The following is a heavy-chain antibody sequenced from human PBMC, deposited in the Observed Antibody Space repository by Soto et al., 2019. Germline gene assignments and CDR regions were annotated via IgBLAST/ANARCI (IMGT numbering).Heavy chain of an antibody. D-gene: IGHD3-3*02. J-gene: IGHJ3*02. Sequence: PGGSLRLSCTTSGFTFNTYGMHWVRQAPGKGLEWVAIIWYDGSNKYYADSVKGRFTVSRDNSRSTLYLQMDSLGAEDTAVYYCAKDSINSNGIYDPFDIWGQGTMVNVSS. V-gene: IGHV3-33*06. CDR1: GFTFNTYG. CDR2: IWYDGSNK. CDR3: AKDSINSNGIYDPFDI.